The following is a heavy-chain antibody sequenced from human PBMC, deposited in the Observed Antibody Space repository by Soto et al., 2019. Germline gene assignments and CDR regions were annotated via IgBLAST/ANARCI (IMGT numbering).Heavy chain of an antibody. V-gene: IGHV1-18*01. D-gene: IGHD3-10*01. CDR2: ISAYNGNT. CDR1: GYTFTSYG. CDR3: ARVIWFGEFPWFYP. Sequence: ASVKVSCKASGYTFTSYGISWVRQAPGQGLEWMGWISAYNGNTNYAQKLQGRVTMTTDTSTSTAYMELRSLRSDDTAVYYCARVIWFGEFPWFYPWGQGTLVTVSS. J-gene: IGHJ5*02.